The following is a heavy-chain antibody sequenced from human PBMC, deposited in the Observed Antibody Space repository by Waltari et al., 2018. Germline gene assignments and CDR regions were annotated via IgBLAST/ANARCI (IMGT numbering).Heavy chain of an antibody. V-gene: IGHV1-3*04. CDR1: GYSFTSYG. J-gene: IGHJ6*02. D-gene: IGHD5-12*01. Sequence: QVQLVQSGPEVKKPGASVKVSCKASGYSFTSYGIHWVRQAPGQSPEWMGWINTGNGNTKFLEKFQGRVTFTRDTSASAAYMELSSLRSEDTAVYYCARDQSREGYKRVLDVWGQGTTVTVSS. CDR3: ARDQSREGYKRVLDV. CDR2: INTGNGNT.